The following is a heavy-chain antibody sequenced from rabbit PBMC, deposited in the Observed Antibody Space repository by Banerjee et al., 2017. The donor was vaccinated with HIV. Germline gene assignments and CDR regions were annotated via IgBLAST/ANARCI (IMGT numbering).Heavy chain of an antibody. CDR2: IYNGDGST. V-gene: IGHV1S47*01. Sequence: VRQAPGKGLEWIASIYNGDGSTYYANWVNGRFTISRSTSLHTVTLQMTSLTAADTATYFCARVWHLWGPGTLVTVS. CDR3: ARVWHL. D-gene: IGHD5-1*01. J-gene: IGHJ4*01.